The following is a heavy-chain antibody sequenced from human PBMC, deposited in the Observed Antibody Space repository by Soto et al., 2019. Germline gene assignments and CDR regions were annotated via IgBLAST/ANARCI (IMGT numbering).Heavy chain of an antibody. J-gene: IGHJ6*02. V-gene: IGHV1-2*04. D-gene: IGHD6-6*01. CDR2: INPNSGGT. Sequence: ASVKVSCKASGYTFTGYYMHWVRQAPGQGLEWMGWINPNSGGTNYAQKFQGWVTMTRDTSISTAYMELIRLRSDDTAVYYCARGWARYSSSSGAGVYYYYYGMDVWGQGTTVTVSS. CDR3: ARGWARYSSSSGAGVYYYYYGMDV. CDR1: GYTFTGYY.